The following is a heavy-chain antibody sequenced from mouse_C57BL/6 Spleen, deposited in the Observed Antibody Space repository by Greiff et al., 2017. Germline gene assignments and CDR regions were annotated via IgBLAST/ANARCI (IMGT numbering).Heavy chain of an antibody. Sequence: EVHLVESGPELVKPGASVKMSCKASGYTFTDYNMHWVKQSHGKSLEWIGYINPNNGGTSYNQKFKGKATLTVNKSSSTAYMELRSLTSEDSAVYYCARKAYYSNYPSYWYFDVWGTGTTVTVSS. CDR1: GYTFTDYN. CDR2: INPNNGGT. J-gene: IGHJ1*03. V-gene: IGHV1-22*01. CDR3: ARKAYYSNYPSYWYFDV. D-gene: IGHD2-5*01.